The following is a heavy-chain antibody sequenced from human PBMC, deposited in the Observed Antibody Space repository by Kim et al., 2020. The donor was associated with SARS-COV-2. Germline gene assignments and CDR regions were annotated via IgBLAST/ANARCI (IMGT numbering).Heavy chain of an antibody. D-gene: IGHD1-7*01. CDR3: AVMVPRMAAELLPAY. V-gene: IGHV3-72*01. Sequence: AAPVKGRFTISRDDSKKSLYLQMNSLKPEDTAVYYCAVMVPRMAAELLPAYWGQGTLVFVSS. J-gene: IGHJ4*02.